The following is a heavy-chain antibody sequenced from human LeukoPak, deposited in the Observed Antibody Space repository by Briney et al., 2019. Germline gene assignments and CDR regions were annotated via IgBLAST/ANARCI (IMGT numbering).Heavy chain of an antibody. Sequence: KSGGSLRLSCAASGFTFSSYSMNWVRQAPGKGLEWVSSISSSSSYIYYADSVKGRFTISRDNSKNTLYLQMNSLRAEDTAVFYCARGTTVVWKPPFDPWGQGTLVTVSS. J-gene: IGHJ5*02. D-gene: IGHD4-23*01. CDR3: ARGTTVVWKPPFDP. V-gene: IGHV3-21*01. CDR1: GFTFSSYS. CDR2: ISSSSSYI.